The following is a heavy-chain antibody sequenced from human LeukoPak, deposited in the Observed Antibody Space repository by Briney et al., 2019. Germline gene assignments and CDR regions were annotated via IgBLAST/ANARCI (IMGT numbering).Heavy chain of an antibody. J-gene: IGHJ4*02. CDR1: GLTFSSYE. D-gene: IGHD2-2*01. CDR3: AKSTSNWSPFDY. V-gene: IGHV3-48*03. Sequence: GGSLRLSCAVSGLTFSSYEMNWVRQAPGKGLEWVSYISSRGTTIYYVDSVKGRFTISRDNSRNTLYLQMNSLRAEDTAVYHCAKSTSNWSPFDYWGQGTLVTVSS. CDR2: ISSRGTTI.